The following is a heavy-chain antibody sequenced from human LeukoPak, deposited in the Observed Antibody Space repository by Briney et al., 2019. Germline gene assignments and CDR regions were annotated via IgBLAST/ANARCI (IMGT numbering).Heavy chain of an antibody. D-gene: IGHD5-18*01. CDR3: ARDQGLTSAMVDY. J-gene: IGHJ4*02. CDR1: GGTFSSYA. V-gene: IGHV1-69*04. CDR2: TIPILGIA. Sequence: GASVKVSCKASGGTFSSYAISWVRQAPGQGLEWMGRTIPILGIANYAQKFQGRVTITADKSTSTAYMELSSLRSEDTAVYYCARDQGLTSAMVDYWGQGTLVTVSS.